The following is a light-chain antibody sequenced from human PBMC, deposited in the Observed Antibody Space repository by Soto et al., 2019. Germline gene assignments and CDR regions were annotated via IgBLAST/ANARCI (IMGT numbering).Light chain of an antibody. Sequence: AIQMTQSPSSLSASVGDRVTITYRASQAIKDDLVWYQQRPGKAPKLLIYRSSNLQSGVPSRFSGSGSGTDFTLTISSLQPEDFATYYCLQDYNYPYTFGQGTRLENK. CDR1: QAIKDD. J-gene: IGKJ5*01. CDR2: RSS. CDR3: LQDYNYPYT. V-gene: IGKV1-6*01.